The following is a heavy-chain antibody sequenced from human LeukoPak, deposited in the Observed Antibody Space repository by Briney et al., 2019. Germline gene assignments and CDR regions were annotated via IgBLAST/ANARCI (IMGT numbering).Heavy chain of an antibody. CDR2: ISSSSYI. V-gene: IGHV3-21*01. Sequence: PGGSLRLSCAASGFTFSSYSMNWVRQAPGKGLEWVSSISSSSYIYYADSVKGRFTISRDNAKNSLYLQMNSLRAEDTAVYYRVPFMVQGVTKNWGQGTLVTVSS. J-gene: IGHJ4*02. CDR1: GFTFSSYS. CDR3: VPFMVQGVTKN. D-gene: IGHD3-10*01.